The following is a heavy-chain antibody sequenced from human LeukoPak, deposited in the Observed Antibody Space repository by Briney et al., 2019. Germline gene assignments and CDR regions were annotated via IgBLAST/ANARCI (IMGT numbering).Heavy chain of an antibody. CDR2: IYYTGST. CDR1: GGSISSSGYY. D-gene: IGHD2-2*01. CDR3: ARRTSSTLYYFYYMDF. Sequence: SETLSLTCTVSGGSISSSGYYWGWIRQPPGKGLEWIGSIYYTGSTYYNPSLKSRVTISVDTSKNQFSLKLSSVTAADTAVYYCARRTSSTLYYFYYMDFWGTGTTVTVSS. J-gene: IGHJ6*03. V-gene: IGHV4-39*07.